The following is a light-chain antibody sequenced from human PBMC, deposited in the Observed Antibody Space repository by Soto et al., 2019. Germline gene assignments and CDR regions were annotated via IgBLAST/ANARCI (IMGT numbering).Light chain of an antibody. CDR1: QSVSSSY. J-gene: IGKJ2*01. V-gene: IGKV3-20*01. Sequence: EIVLTQSPGTLSLSPGERATLSCRASQSVSSSYLARYQQKPGQAPRLLIYGASSRATGIPDRFSGSGSGTDFTITISRLEPEDFAVYYCQQYGSSPRYTFGQGTKLEIK. CDR3: QQYGSSPRYT. CDR2: GAS.